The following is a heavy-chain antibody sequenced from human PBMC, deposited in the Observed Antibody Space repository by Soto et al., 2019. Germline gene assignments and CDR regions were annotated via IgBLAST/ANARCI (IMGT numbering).Heavy chain of an antibody. J-gene: IGHJ5*01. D-gene: IGHD3-16*01. Sequence: PSETLSLTCTVSGGSISSYYWSWIRQPPGKGLEWIGYIYYSGSTNYNPSLKSRVTISVDTSKHTLYLQMNSLTAEDTAVYACVKGGWLDFWGQGTLVTVSS. V-gene: IGHV4-59*12. CDR2: IYYSGST. CDR1: GGSISSYY. CDR3: VKGGWLDF.